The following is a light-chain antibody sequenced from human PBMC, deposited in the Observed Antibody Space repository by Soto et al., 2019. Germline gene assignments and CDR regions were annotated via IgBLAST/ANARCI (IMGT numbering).Light chain of an antibody. CDR1: QTINKY. J-gene: IGKJ1*01. CDR3: QQSYGSPGA. Sequence: DIHLTQSPSSLSASVGDSVTITCRSSQTINKYLNWYQHRPMKAPKLLIYAASSLQTVVPTRFSGAGAGTFFTLTISNLQLEDGASYYCQQSYGSPGAFGRGTKVEI. CDR2: AAS. V-gene: IGKV1-39*01.